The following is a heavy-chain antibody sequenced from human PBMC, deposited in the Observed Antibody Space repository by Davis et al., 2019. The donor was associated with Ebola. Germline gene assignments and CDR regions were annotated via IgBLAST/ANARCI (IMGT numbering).Heavy chain of an antibody. CDR3: AKGTAMIVGVSNWFDP. V-gene: IGHV3-23*01. D-gene: IGHD3-22*01. CDR2: LGTRSYP. Sequence: GESLKISCAASGFLFRHYVLSWVRQAPGHGLEFVSPLGTRSYPYYADSVKGRFTISRDDSKNTLYLQMNSLRAEDTAVYYCAKGTAMIVGVSNWFDPWGQGTLVTVSS. CDR1: GFLFRHYV. J-gene: IGHJ5*02.